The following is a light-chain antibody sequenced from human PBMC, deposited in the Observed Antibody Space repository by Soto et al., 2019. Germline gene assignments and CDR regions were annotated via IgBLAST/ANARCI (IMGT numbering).Light chain of an antibody. CDR2: WAS. CDR1: QSVLYSPNNKNY. Sequence: DFVMTQSPDSLAVSLGERATINCKSSQSVLYSPNNKNYLAWYQQKPGQPPKLLIFWASTRESGVPYRFSGSGSGTDFTLNVSSLQAEDVAVYHCQQYLATPQTFGQGTKLEIK. J-gene: IGKJ1*01. CDR3: QQYLATPQT. V-gene: IGKV4-1*01.